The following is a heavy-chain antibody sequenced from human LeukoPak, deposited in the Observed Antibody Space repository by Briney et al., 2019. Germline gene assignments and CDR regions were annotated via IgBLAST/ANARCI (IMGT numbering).Heavy chain of an antibody. Sequence: PSETLSLTCAVSGGSISNPNWWSWVRQPPGKGLEWIGEIYHSGSTNYNASLRSRVTISVDMSQTQFSLKMSSVTAADTAVYYCAGRRAVTGEPYWGPGTLVTVSS. CDR1: GGSISNPNW. J-gene: IGHJ4*01. CDR3: AGRRAVTGEPY. V-gene: IGHV4-4*02. D-gene: IGHD1-14*01. CDR2: IYHSGST.